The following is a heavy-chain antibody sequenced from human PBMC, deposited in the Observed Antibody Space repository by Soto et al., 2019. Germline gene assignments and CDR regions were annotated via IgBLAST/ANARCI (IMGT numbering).Heavy chain of an antibody. CDR2: IYSGGST. Sequence: PGGSLRLSCAASGFTVSTNYMTWVRQAPGKGLEWVSVIYSGGSTYYADSVKGRFTISRDNSKNTLYLQMNSLRAEDTAVYYCAKDYSSGYYYNYYYGMDVWGQGTTVTVSS. CDR1: GFTVSTNY. V-gene: IGHV3-66*02. J-gene: IGHJ6*02. D-gene: IGHD3-22*01. CDR3: AKDYSSGYYYNYYYGMDV.